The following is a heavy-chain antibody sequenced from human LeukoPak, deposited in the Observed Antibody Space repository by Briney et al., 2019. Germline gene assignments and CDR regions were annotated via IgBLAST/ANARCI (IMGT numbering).Heavy chain of an antibody. CDR1: GCSISSYY. J-gene: IGHJ5*02. D-gene: IGHD6-13*01. V-gene: IGHV4-59*08. CDR3: ARCIAAASFDP. Sequence: PSETLTLTCTVSGCSISSYYWSWIRQPPGKGLEWIGYIYYSGGTNYNPSLKSRVTISVDTSKNQFSLKLSSVTAADTAVYYCARCIAAASFDPWGQGTLVTVSS. CDR2: IYYSGGT.